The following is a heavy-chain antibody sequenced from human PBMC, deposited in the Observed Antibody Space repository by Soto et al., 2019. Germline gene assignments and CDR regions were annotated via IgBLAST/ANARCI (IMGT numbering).Heavy chain of an antibody. D-gene: IGHD3-10*01. Sequence: SLSLTCTVSGGSISSGDYYWSWIRQPPGKGLEWIGYIYYSGSTYYNPSLKSRVTISVDTSKNQFSLKLSSVTAADTAVYYCAREFSMMVRGVYDTYGMDVWGQGTTVTVSS. CDR3: AREFSMMVRGVYDTYGMDV. CDR2: IYYSGST. CDR1: GGSISSGDYY. J-gene: IGHJ6*02. V-gene: IGHV4-30-4*01.